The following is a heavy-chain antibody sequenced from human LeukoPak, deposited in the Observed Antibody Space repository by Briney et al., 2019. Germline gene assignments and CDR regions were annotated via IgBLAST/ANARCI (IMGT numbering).Heavy chain of an antibody. D-gene: IGHD2-15*01. CDR3: AKVLLPYYYYGMDV. CDR1: GFIFSSYS. Sequence: GGSLRLSCAASGFIFSSYSMSWVRQAPGKGLEWVSAISGSGGSTYYADSVKGRFTISRDNSKNTLYLQMNSLRAEDTAVYYCAKVLLPYYYYGMDVWGQGTTVTVSS. J-gene: IGHJ6*02. CDR2: ISGSGGST. V-gene: IGHV3-23*01.